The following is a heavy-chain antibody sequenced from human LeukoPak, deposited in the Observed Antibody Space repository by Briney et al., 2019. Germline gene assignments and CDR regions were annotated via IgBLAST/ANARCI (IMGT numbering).Heavy chain of an antibody. CDR1: GFTFNNYW. Sequence: AGSLRLSCAASGFTFNNYWMHWVRQAPGKGLVWVSRLNYDGSSTTYADSVKGRFTISRDNAKNTLYMQMNSLRAEDTAVYYCAKVTHYFASGSLAIYYFDYWGQGTLVTVSS. V-gene: IGHV3-74*01. CDR3: AKVTHYFASGSLAIYYFDY. D-gene: IGHD3-10*01. CDR2: LNYDGSST. J-gene: IGHJ4*02.